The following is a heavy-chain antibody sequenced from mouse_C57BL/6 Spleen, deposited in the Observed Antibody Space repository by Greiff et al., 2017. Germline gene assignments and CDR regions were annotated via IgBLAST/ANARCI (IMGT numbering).Heavy chain of an antibody. J-gene: IGHJ3*01. D-gene: IGHD3-2*02. CDR1: GFNIKDDY. CDR3: TTGDSSGWFAD. CDR2: IDPENGDT. Sequence: VQLKQSGAELVRPGASVKLSCTASGFNIKDDYMHWVKQRPEQGLEWIGWIDPENGDTEYASKFLGTATITADTSSNTAYLQLSSLTSEDTAVYYCTTGDSSGWFADWGQGALVDVAA. V-gene: IGHV14-4*01.